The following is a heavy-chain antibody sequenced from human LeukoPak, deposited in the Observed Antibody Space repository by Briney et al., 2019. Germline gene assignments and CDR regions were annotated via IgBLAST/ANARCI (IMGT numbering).Heavy chain of an antibody. CDR3: ARDSPHGSGSYYYWFDP. D-gene: IGHD3-10*01. Sequence: ASVKVSCKASGGTFSIYAISWVRQAPGQGLEWMGGIIPIFGTANYAQKFQGRVTITADESTSTAYMELSSLRSEDTAVYYCARDSPHGSGSYYYWFDPWGQGTLVTVSS. CDR2: IIPIFGTA. CDR1: GGTFSIYA. J-gene: IGHJ5*02. V-gene: IGHV1-69*13.